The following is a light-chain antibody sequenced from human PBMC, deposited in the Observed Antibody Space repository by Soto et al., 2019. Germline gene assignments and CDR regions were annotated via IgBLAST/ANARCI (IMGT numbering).Light chain of an antibody. J-gene: IGKJ1*01. CDR3: QQYYSYPNT. CDR2: AAS. V-gene: IGKV1-8*01. Sequence: AIRMTQSPSSFSASTGDRVTITCRASQGISSYLAWYQQKPGKAPKLLIYAASTLQSGVPSRFSGSGSGTDFTLTISCLQSEDLATYYCQQYYSYPNTFRQGTKVEIK. CDR1: QGISSY.